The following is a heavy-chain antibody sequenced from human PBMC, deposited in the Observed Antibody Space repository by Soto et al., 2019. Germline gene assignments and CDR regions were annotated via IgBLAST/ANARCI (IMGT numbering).Heavy chain of an antibody. Sequence: QVQLVQSGAEVKKPGSSVKVSCKASGGTFSSYAISWVRQAPGQGLEWMGGIIPIFGTANYAQKFQGRVTITADESTSTAYMELSSLRSEDTAVYYCARDATQYRSSWYDQGYFDYWGQGTLVTVSS. CDR1: GGTFSSYA. V-gene: IGHV1-69*01. D-gene: IGHD6-13*01. J-gene: IGHJ4*02. CDR2: IIPIFGTA. CDR3: ARDATQYRSSWYDQGYFDY.